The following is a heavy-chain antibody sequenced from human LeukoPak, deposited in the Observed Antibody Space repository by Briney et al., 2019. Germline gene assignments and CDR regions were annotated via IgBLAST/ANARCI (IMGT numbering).Heavy chain of an antibody. Sequence: GGSLRLSCAASGFTFSGYIMNWVRQAPGKGLEWVSFIGTSGNTIYYADSVKGRFTVSRVNAKNSLYLQMNSLRAEDTAVYYCARDQWLDYWGQGTLVTVSS. CDR3: ARDQWLDY. CDR2: IGTSGNTI. V-gene: IGHV3-48*01. J-gene: IGHJ4*02. CDR1: GFTFSGYI. D-gene: IGHD6-19*01.